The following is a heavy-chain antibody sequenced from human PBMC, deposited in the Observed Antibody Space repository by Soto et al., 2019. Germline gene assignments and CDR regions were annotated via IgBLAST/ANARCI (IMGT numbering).Heavy chain of an antibody. CDR2: MNPNSGNT. Sequence: QVQLVQSGAEVKKPGASVKVSCKASGYTFTSYDINWVRQATGQGLEWMGWMNPNSGNTGYAQKFQGRVTMNRNTSIRTAYMELSSLRSEDTAVYYCARGVEMATISVYWGQGTLVTVSS. J-gene: IGHJ4*02. D-gene: IGHD5-12*01. CDR3: ARGVEMATISVY. CDR1: GYTFTSYD. V-gene: IGHV1-8*01.